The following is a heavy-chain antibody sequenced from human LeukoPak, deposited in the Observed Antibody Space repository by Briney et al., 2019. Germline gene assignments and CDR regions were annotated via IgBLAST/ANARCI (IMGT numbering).Heavy chain of an antibody. CDR1: GYTFTCNY. J-gene: IGHJ3*02. D-gene: IGHD3-16*01. CDR2: INPNSGGT. Sequence: ASVKVSCKASGYTFTCNYIHWVRQAPGQGLEWMGWINPNSGGTKYAQKFQGRVTLTSDTSITTAYLDLASLTSDDTAVYYCARLLAGGNAFDIWGQGTMLAVSS. CDR3: ARLLAGGNAFDI. V-gene: IGHV1-2*02.